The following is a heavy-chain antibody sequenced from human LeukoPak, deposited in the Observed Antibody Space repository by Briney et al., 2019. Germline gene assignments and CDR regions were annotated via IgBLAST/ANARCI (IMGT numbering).Heavy chain of an antibody. V-gene: IGHV3-7*01. CDR2: IKQDGSYI. D-gene: IGHD6-6*01. CDR3: ARIGYSSSSFDY. CDR1: GFTFSNYW. Sequence: HPGGSLRLSCAASGFTFSNYWMSWVRQAPGKGLEWVTNIKQDGSYIYYMDSMKGRFTISRDNTKNSLYLQMNSLRADDTAVYYCARIGYSSSSFDYWGQGTLVTVSS. J-gene: IGHJ4*02.